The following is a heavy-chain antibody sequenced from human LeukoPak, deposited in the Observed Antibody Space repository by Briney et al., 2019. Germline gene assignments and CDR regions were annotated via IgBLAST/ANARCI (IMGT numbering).Heavy chain of an antibody. J-gene: IGHJ4*02. Sequence: GGSLRLSCAASRFTFSSYSMNWVRQAPGKGLEWVSSISSSGNYIYYADSVKGRFTISRDNAKNSLYLQMNSLRAEDTAVYYCARDSIQQQLVLEDRGYPYYFEHWGQGTLVTVSP. D-gene: IGHD6-13*01. CDR1: RFTFSSYS. V-gene: IGHV3-21*01. CDR3: ARDSIQQQLVLEDRGYPYYFEH. CDR2: ISSSGNYI.